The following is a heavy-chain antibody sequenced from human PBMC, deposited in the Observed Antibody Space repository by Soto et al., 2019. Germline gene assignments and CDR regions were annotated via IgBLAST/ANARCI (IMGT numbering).Heavy chain of an antibody. CDR1: GGSVSSSSYY. CDR2: IYYSGFT. J-gene: IGHJ5*02. D-gene: IGHD3-10*01. CDR3: ARHSGTDYTGSGSYSWFDP. V-gene: IGHV4-39*01. Sequence: QPQLQESGPGLVRPSETLSLTCTVSGGSVSSSSYYWGWIRQPPGKGLEWIGSIYYSGFTYSNVSLKIRVTLSVDKSKNQFSLNLNAVTAADTAVYYCARHSGTDYTGSGSYSWFDPWGQGTLVTVSS.